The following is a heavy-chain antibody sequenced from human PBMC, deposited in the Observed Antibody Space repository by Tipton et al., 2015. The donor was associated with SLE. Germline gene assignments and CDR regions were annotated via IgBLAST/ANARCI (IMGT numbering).Heavy chain of an antibody. CDR3: ARDGGWYGVY. J-gene: IGHJ4*02. V-gene: IGHV4-39*07. Sequence: TLSLTCTVSGGSISSSSYYWGWIRQPPGKGPEWIGSIYYSGSTYYNPSLKSRVTISADTSKNQFSLRLSSLTAADTAVYYGARDGGWYGVYWGQGNLVTVS. D-gene: IGHD6-19*01. CDR2: IYYSGST. CDR1: GGSISSSSYY.